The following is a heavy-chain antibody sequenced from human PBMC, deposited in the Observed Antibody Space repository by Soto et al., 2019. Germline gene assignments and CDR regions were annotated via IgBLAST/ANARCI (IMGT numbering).Heavy chain of an antibody. V-gene: IGHV1-3*01. Sequence: QVQLVQSGAEVKKPGASVKVSSKASGYTFTSYALHWVRQAPGQRLEWMGWINAGNGNTKYSQKLQGRVTITRDTSASTDYMALSSLRSEDTVVYYCARSPIAVAETSWFDPWGQGTLVTVSS. CDR3: ARSPIAVAETSWFDP. CDR2: INAGNGNT. D-gene: IGHD6-19*01. CDR1: GYTFTSYA. J-gene: IGHJ5*02.